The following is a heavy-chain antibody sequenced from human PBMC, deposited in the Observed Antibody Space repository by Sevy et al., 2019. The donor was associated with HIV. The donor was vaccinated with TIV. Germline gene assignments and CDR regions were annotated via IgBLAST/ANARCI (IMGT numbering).Heavy chain of an antibody. V-gene: IGHV1-2*02. CDR2: INSDSGVT. D-gene: IGHD5-12*01. J-gene: IGHJ6*02. CDR3: ARLATKPTSDLNGMDV. Sequence: ASVKVSCKASGYIFTDYYIHWVRQAPGQGLEWMAWINSDSGVTNYAQRFQGEVTVTRDTSLSTAYLELIRLRSNDTAIYYCARLATKPTSDLNGMDVWDQGTTVTVSS. CDR1: GYIFTDYY.